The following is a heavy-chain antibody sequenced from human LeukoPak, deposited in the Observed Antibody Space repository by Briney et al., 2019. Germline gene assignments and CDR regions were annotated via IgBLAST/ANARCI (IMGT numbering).Heavy chain of an antibody. V-gene: IGHV1-69*06. D-gene: IGHD6-19*01. Sequence: SVKVSCKASGGTFSSYAISWVRQAPGQGLEWMGGIIPIFGTANYAQKFQGRVTMTEDTSTDTAYMELSSLRSEDTAVYYCAGSVAEHNWFDPWGQGTLVTVSS. J-gene: IGHJ5*02. CDR3: AGSVAEHNWFDP. CDR2: IIPIFGTA. CDR1: GGTFSSYA.